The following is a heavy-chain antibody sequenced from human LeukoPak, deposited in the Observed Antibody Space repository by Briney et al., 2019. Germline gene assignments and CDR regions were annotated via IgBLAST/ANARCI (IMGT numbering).Heavy chain of an antibody. J-gene: IGHJ6*03. CDR2: IKSKTDGGTT. V-gene: IGHV3-15*01. Sequence: GGSLRLSCAASGFTFSNAWMSWVRQAPGKGLDWVGRIKSKTDGGTTDYAAPVKGRFTISRDDSKNTLYLQMNSLKTEDTAVYYCAVGATPHYYYYMDVWGKGTTVTVSS. D-gene: IGHD1-26*01. CDR1: GFTFSNAW. CDR3: AVGATPHYYYYMDV.